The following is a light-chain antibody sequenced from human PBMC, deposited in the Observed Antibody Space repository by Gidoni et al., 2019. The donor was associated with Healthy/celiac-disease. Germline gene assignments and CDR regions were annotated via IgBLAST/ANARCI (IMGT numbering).Light chain of an antibody. V-gene: IGKV1-5*03. CDR2: KAS. J-gene: IGKJ5*01. CDR3: QQYNSYSIT. Sequence: DIQMTQSPSTLSASVGDRVTITCLASPSISSWLAWYQQKPGKAPKHLIYKASSLESGVPSRFSGSGSGTEFTLTISSLQPDDFATYYCQQYNSYSITFGQGTRLEIK. CDR1: PSISSW.